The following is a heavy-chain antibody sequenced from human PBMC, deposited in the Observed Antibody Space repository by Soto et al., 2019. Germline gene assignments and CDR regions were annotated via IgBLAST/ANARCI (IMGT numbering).Heavy chain of an antibody. CDR2: IHIEGTSA. D-gene: IGHD1-7*01. CDR1: GFTFSRYW. V-gene: IGHV3-74*03. CDR3: AAGLLPRISGTTRNP. J-gene: IGHJ5*02. Sequence: EVQVVESGGGLVQPGGSLRLSCAASGFTFSRYWMHWVRQVPGKGLVWVSRIHIEGTSATYADSVKGRFTISRDNARNTLYLQMNSLRAEDSAVYYCAAGLLPRISGTTRNPWGQGTLVIVSS.